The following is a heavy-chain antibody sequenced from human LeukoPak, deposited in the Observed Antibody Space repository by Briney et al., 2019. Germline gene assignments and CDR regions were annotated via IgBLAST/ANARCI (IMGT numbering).Heavy chain of an antibody. CDR2: IYSGGST. D-gene: IGHD5-18*01. J-gene: IGHJ4*02. CDR3: AREKYSYGYGGFDY. CDR1: GFTVSNNY. Sequence: GGSLRLSCAASGFTVSNNYMSWVRQAPGKGLEWVSVIYSGGSTYYADSVKGRFTISRDNSKNTLYLQMNSLRAEDTAVYYCAREKYSYGYGGFDYWGQGTLVTVSS. V-gene: IGHV3-53*01.